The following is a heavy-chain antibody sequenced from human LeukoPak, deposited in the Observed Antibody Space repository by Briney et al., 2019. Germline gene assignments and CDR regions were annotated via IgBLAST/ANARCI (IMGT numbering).Heavy chain of an antibody. J-gene: IGHJ2*01. CDR3: ARCFFLWYFDL. Sequence: SETLSLTCAVSGGSISSSNWWSWVRQPPGKGLKWIGEINHSGSTNYNPSLKSRVTISVDTSKNQFSLKLSSVTAADTAVYYCARCFFLWYFDLWGRGTLVTVSS. D-gene: IGHD3-3*01. CDR1: GGSISSSNW. CDR2: INHSGST. V-gene: IGHV4-4*02.